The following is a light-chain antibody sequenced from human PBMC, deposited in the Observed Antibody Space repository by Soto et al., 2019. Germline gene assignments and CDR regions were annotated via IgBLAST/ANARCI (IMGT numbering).Light chain of an antibody. CDR1: SSNIGGGYD. V-gene: IGLV1-40*01. CDR3: QSYDSSLSGGVL. J-gene: IGLJ2*01. Sequence: QPVLTQPPSVSGAPGQRVTISCTGSSSNIGGGYDVHWYKQLPGTVPKLLIYGDTNRPSGVPDRFSGSKSGTSASLAITGLQADDEADYYCQSYDSSLSGGVLFGGGTKLTVL. CDR2: GDT.